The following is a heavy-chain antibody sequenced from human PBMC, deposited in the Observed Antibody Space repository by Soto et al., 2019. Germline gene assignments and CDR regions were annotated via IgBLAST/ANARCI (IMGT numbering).Heavy chain of an antibody. CDR3: AREWGLAWAAFDF. CDR1: GFSLTTSGVG. Sequence: QITLKESGPTLVKPTQTLTLTCTFSGFSLTTSGVGVGWIRQSPGKALEWLGLVYWDGGERYSPSLKSRLTNGKDPSKYHVVLTLTSVDPVDTGTCSWAREWGLAWAAFDFWGQGTMVTVS. J-gene: IGHJ3*01. CDR2: VYWDGGE. V-gene: IGHV2-5*02. D-gene: IGHD3-3*01.